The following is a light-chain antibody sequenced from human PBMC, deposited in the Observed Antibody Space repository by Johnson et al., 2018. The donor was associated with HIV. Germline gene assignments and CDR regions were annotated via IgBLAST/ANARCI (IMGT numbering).Light chain of an antibody. V-gene: IGLV1-51*01. Sequence: QSVLTQPPSVSAAPGQKVTISCSGSNSNIGNNYVSWYQQFPGTAPKVLIYDNNKRPSGIPDRFSGSKSGTSATLGITGLQTGDEADYYCGRWDDSLSTYVFGTGTKVTVL. CDR1: NSNIGNNY. CDR3: GRWDDSLSTYV. CDR2: DNN. J-gene: IGLJ1*01.